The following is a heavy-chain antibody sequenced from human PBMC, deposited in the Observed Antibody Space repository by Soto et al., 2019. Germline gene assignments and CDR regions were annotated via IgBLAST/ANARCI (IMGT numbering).Heavy chain of an antibody. Sequence: RGSLRLSCAASGFTFSGSAMHWVRQASGKGLEWVGRIRSKANSYATAYAASVKGRFTISRDDSKNTAYLQMNSLKTEDTAVYYCTHTPDFWSGYYTGYFDYWGQGTLVTVSS. CDR1: GFTFSGSA. V-gene: IGHV3-73*01. CDR3: THTPDFWSGYYTGYFDY. CDR2: IRSKANSYAT. D-gene: IGHD3-3*01. J-gene: IGHJ4*02.